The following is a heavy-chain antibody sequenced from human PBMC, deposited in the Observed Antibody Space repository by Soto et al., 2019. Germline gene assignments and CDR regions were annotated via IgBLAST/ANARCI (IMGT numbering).Heavy chain of an antibody. CDR3: ARAVVAATGPYYFDY. V-gene: IGHV1-69*13. CDR2: IIPIFGTA. J-gene: IGHJ4*02. CDR1: GGTFSSYA. Sequence: SVKVSCKASGGTFSSYAISWVRQAPGQGLEWMGGIIPIFGTANYAQKFQGRVTITADESTSTAYMELSSLRSEDTAVYYCARAVVAATGPYYFDYWGQGTLVTVSS. D-gene: IGHD2-15*01.